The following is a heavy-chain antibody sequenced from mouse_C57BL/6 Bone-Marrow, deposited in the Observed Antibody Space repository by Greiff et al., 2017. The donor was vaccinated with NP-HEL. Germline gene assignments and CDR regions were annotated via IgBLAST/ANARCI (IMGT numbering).Heavy chain of an antibody. Sequence: VQLQQPGAELVKPGASVKLSCKASGYTFTSYWMHWVKQRPGQGLEWIGMIHPNSGSTNYNEKFKSKATLTVDKSSSTAYMQLSSLTSEDSAVYYCASLDGYYHYYAMDYWGQGTSVTVSS. J-gene: IGHJ4*01. D-gene: IGHD2-3*01. CDR1: GYTFTSYW. CDR3: ASLDGYYHYYAMDY. CDR2: IHPNSGST. V-gene: IGHV1-64*01.